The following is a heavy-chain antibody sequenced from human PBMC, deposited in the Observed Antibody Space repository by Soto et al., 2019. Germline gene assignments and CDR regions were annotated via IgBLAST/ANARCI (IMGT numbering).Heavy chain of an antibody. V-gene: IGHV5-10-1*01. CDR1: GYSFTSYW. J-gene: IGHJ6*02. Sequence: PGEALKISCKGSGYSFTSYWISWVRQMPGKGQEWMGRIDPSDSYTNYSPSFQGHVTISADKSISTAYLQWSSLKASDTAMYYCVRTSLRSRGYSYGPGCTDVWGQGTTRTVSS. CDR2: IDPSDSYT. D-gene: IGHD5-18*01. CDR3: VRTSLRSRGYSYGPGCTDV.